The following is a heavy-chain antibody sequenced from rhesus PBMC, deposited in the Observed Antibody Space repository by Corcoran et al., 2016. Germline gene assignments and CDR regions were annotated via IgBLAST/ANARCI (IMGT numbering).Heavy chain of an antibody. Sequence: QVQLQESGPGLVKPSETLSLTCAVSGYSISSNYWSWIRQPPGKGLEGIGYIYGSSGSTYYNPSLKSRVTISTDTSKNQFSLKLSSVTAADTAVYYCARGRGGGSWNAYWYFDLWGPGTPITISS. D-gene: IGHD6-25*01. CDR1: GYSISSNY. CDR3: ARGRGGGSWNAYWYFDL. J-gene: IGHJ2*01. V-gene: IGHV4-147*01. CDR2: IYGSSGST.